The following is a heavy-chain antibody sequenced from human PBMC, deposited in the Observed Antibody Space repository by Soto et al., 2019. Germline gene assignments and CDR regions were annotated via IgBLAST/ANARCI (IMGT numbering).Heavy chain of an antibody. CDR1: RFTFSNYA. CDR3: AKSRVFIGAIVTLLDS. D-gene: IGHD3-16*02. Sequence: GGSLRLSCASSRFTFSNYAMSWVRQAPGKGLEWVSAISAGGGSTNYADSVKGRFTISRDNSKNTLYLQMNGLRADDTALYFCAKSRVFIGAIVTLLDSWGQGTQVTVSS. V-gene: IGHV3-23*01. CDR2: ISAGGGST. J-gene: IGHJ4*02.